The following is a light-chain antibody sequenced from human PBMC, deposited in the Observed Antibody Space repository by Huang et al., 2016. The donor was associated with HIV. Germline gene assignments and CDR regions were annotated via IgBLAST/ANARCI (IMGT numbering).Light chain of an antibody. CDR2: CAS. J-gene: IGKJ3*01. CDR1: QGVSSY. V-gene: IGKV1-8*01. CDR3: QQYYSYPSGVT. Sequence: AIRITQSPSSLSASTGDRVTIPCRASQGVSSYLAWYQQKPGKAPKLLIYCASTFQSGFPSRFSGRGSGTDFTLTISCLQSEDFATYYCQQYYSYPSGVTFGPGTKVDIK.